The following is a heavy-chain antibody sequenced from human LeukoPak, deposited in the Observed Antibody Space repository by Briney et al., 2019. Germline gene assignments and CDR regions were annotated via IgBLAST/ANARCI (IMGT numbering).Heavy chain of an antibody. Sequence: GGSLRLSCAASGFTFSSYWMHWVRQAPGKGLVWVSRISTDGSSTSYADSVKGRFTISRDNAKNTLYLQMNSLRSEDTAVYYCARGVVAGATSALGHWGQGTLVTVSS. CDR2: ISTDGSST. J-gene: IGHJ4*02. CDR1: GFTFSSYW. CDR3: ARGVVAGATSALGH. D-gene: IGHD1-26*01. V-gene: IGHV3-74*01.